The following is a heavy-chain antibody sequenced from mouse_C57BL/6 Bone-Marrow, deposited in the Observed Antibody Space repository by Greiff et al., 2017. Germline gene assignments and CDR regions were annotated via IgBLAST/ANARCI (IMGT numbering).Heavy chain of an antibody. D-gene: IGHD2-4*01. CDR3: ARQSTRITTGAMDY. CDR2: INSDGGST. Sequence: EVQGVESGGGLVQPGESLKLSCESNEYEFPSHDMSWVRKTPEKRLELVAAINSDGGSTYYPDTMERRFIISRDNTKKNLYLQMSSLRSEDTALYYCARQSTRITTGAMDYWGQGTSVTVSS. V-gene: IGHV5-2*01. J-gene: IGHJ4*01. CDR1: EYEFPSHD.